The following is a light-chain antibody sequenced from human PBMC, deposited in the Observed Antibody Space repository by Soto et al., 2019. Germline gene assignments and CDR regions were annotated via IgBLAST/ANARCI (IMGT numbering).Light chain of an antibody. CDR2: DAS. J-gene: IGKJ4*01. Sequence: EIVMTQSPATLSVSPGERATLSCRASQSVSSKLAWYQQKPGQAPRLLIYDASTRATGIPARFSGSGSGTEFTLTISSLQSEDFEVYYCQQYDSWPLTFGGGANVEIK. V-gene: IGKV3-15*01. CDR3: QQYDSWPLT. CDR1: QSVSSK.